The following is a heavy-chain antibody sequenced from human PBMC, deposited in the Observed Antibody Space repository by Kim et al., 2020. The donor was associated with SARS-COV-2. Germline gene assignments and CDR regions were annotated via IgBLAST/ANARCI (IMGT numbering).Heavy chain of an antibody. J-gene: IGHJ6*02. Sequence: ASVKVSCKASGYTFTSYAMHWVRQAPGQRLEWMGWINAGNGNTKYSQKFQGRVTITRDTSASTAYMELSSLRSEDTAVYYCARATRYSSSWDYYYYGMDVWGQGTTVTVSS. V-gene: IGHV1-3*01. D-gene: IGHD6-13*01. CDR1: GYTFTSYA. CDR2: INAGNGNT. CDR3: ARATRYSSSWDYYYYGMDV.